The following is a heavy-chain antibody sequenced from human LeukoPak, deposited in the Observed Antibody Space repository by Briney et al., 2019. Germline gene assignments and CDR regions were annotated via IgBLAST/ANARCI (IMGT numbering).Heavy chain of an antibody. CDR1: SASISSGGYY. CDR3: ARADPGDAFDI. V-gene: IGHV4-30-4*08. CDR2: ILYSGTT. J-gene: IGHJ3*02. Sequence: SETLSLTCTVSSASISSGGYYWRWIRQPPGKGLEWIAYILYSGTTYNNPSLKSRLTISMNTSKNQFSLTLSSVTAADTAVYYCARADPGDAFDIWGQGTMVTVSS.